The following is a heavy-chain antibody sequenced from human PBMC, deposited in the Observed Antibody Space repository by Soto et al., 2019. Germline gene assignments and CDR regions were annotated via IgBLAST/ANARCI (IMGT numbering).Heavy chain of an antibody. J-gene: IGHJ4*02. Sequence: PAETLSLTCTVSGGSISSYYWSWIRQPPGKGLEWIGYIYYSGSTNYNPSLKSRVTISVDTSKNQFSLKLSSVTAADTAVYHCARGADFWSGYFDYWGQGTLVTVSS. V-gene: IGHV4-59*01. CDR3: ARGADFWSGYFDY. D-gene: IGHD3-3*01. CDR2: IYYSGST. CDR1: GGSISSYY.